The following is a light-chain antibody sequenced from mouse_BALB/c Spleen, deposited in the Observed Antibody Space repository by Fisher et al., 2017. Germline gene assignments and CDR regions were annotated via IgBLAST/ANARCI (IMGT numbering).Light chain of an antibody. Sequence: IVITQTTAIMSASPGEKVTMTCSASSSVSYMYWYQQKPRSSPKPWIYLTSKLASGVPARFSGSGSGTSYSLTISSMEAEDAATYYCQQWSSNPPTFGAGTKLELK. CDR2: LTS. CDR1: SSVSY. CDR3: QQWSSNPPT. J-gene: IGKJ5*01. V-gene: IGKV4-68*01.